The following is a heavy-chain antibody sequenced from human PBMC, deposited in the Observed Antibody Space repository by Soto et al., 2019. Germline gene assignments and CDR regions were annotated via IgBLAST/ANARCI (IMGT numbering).Heavy chain of an antibody. V-gene: IGHV4-34*01. Sequence: QVQLQQWGAGPLRPLETLSLTCGVSGGSFSGYYWAWIRQSPGKGLEWIGEINDRGSINYNPSLTSLMSISVDTSKNHYSLNLRSVTAADTAVYYCARESHDILTGPPWVWYFDLWGRGTLVTVSS. CDR1: GGSFSGYY. CDR3: ARESHDILTGPPWVWYFDL. D-gene: IGHD3-9*01. CDR2: INDRGSI. J-gene: IGHJ2*01.